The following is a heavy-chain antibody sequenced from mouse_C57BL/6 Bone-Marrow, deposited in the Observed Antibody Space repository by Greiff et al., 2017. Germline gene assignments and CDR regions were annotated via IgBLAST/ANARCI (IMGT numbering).Heavy chain of an antibody. J-gene: IGHJ2*01. Sequence: QVQLQQPGAELVRPGTSVKLSCKASGYTFTSYWMHWVKQRPGQGLEWIGVIDPSDSYTNYNQKFKGKAALTVDTSSRTAYMQLSSLTSEDSAVYYCAYYYGSSDYWGQGTTLTVSS. CDR3: AYYYGSSDY. CDR1: GYTFTSYW. D-gene: IGHD1-1*01. V-gene: IGHV1-59*01. CDR2: IDPSDSYT.